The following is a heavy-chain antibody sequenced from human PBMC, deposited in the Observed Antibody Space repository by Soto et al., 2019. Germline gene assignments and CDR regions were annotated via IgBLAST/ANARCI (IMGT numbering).Heavy chain of an antibody. CDR2: IYYGGST. J-gene: IGHJ4*02. CDR3: ARGHVAYGGEY. V-gene: IGHV4-31*11. Sequence: QVQLQESGPGLVEPSQTLSLTCAVSGGSITSGGYYWSWIRQHPGKGLEWIGYIYYGGSTYYHPSLKSRVTISVDASKNQFSLKLSSVTAADTAVYYCARGHVAYGGEYWGQGTLVSVTS. D-gene: IGHD4-17*01. CDR1: GGSITSGGYY.